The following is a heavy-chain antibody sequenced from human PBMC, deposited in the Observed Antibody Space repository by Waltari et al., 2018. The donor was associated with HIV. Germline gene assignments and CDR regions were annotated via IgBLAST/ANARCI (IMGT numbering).Heavy chain of an antibody. Sequence: QVQLQESGPGLVKPSETLSLTCTVSGGSISSYYWSWIRQPPGKGLEWIGYIYYSGSTNYNPSLKSRVTISVDTSKNQFSLKLSSVTAADTAVYYCARGDYDILTGYPLPFDYWGQGTLVTVSS. CDR3: ARGDYDILTGYPLPFDY. V-gene: IGHV4-59*01. D-gene: IGHD3-9*01. CDR1: GGSISSYY. J-gene: IGHJ4*02. CDR2: IYYSGST.